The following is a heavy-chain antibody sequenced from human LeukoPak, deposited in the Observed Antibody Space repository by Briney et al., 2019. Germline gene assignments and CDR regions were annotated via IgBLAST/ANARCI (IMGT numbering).Heavy chain of an antibody. CDR1: GFTFSSYA. CDR3: AKDHVQVYYDSSGYAFDI. CDR2: ISGSGGST. D-gene: IGHD3-22*01. J-gene: IGHJ3*02. Sequence: GGSLRLSCAASGFTFSSYAMSWVRQAPGKGLEWVSAISGSGGSTYYADSVKGRFTISRENSKNTLYLQMNSLRAEDTAVYYCAKDHVQVYYDSSGYAFDIWGQGTMVTVSS. V-gene: IGHV3-23*01.